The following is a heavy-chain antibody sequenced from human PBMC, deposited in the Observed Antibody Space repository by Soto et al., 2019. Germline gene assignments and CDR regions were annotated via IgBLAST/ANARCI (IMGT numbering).Heavy chain of an antibody. CDR3: ARYPHITIFGVVTTSNYYYYYMAV. CDR2: IKQDGSEK. V-gene: IGHV3-7*01. J-gene: IGHJ6*03. CDR1: GFTFSSYW. D-gene: IGHD3-3*01. Sequence: GGSLRLPCAASGFTFSSYWMSWVRQAPGKGLEWVANIKQDGSEKYYVDSVKGRFTISRDNAKNSLYLQMNSLRAEDTAVYYCARYPHITIFGVVTTSNYYYYYMAVWGKGTTVTVSS.